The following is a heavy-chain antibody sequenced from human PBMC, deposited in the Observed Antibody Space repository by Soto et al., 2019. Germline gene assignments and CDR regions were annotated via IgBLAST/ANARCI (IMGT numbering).Heavy chain of an antibody. Sequence: GESLKISCKGSGYSFTSYWISWVRQMPGKGLEWMGRIDPSDSYTNYSPSFQGHVTISADKSISTAYLQWSSLKASDTAMYYCATRSSWRLYYYYGMDVWGQGTTVTVSS. CDR2: IDPSDSYT. D-gene: IGHD6-13*01. CDR1: GYSFTSYW. J-gene: IGHJ6*02. CDR3: ATRSSWRLYYYYGMDV. V-gene: IGHV5-10-1*01.